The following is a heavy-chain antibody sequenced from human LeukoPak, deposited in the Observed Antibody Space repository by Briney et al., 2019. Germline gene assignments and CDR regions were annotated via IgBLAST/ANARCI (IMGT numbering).Heavy chain of an antibody. CDR2: IYTSGST. CDR3: ARQDEGPGAFDY. Sequence: SETLSLTCTVSGGSISSYYWSWIRQPPEKGLEWIGYIYTSGSTNYNPSLKSRVTISVDTSKNQFSLKLSSVTAADTAVYYCARQDEGPGAFDYWGQGTPVTVSS. J-gene: IGHJ4*02. V-gene: IGHV4-4*09. CDR1: GGSISSYY. D-gene: IGHD7-27*01.